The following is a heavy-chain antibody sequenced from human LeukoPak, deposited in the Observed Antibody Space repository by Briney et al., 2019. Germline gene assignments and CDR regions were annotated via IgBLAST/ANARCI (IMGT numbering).Heavy chain of an antibody. CDR2: INHSGST. D-gene: IGHD5-18*01. V-gene: IGHV4-34*01. CDR1: GGSLSGYY. Sequence: SATLSLTRAVFGGSLSGYYWSWIRPPPGKGLEWIGEINHSGSTNYNPSLKSRVTISVDTSKNQFSLKLSSVTAADTAVYYCARAPGASYGFDYWGQGTLVTVSS. CDR3: ARAPGASYGFDY. J-gene: IGHJ4*02.